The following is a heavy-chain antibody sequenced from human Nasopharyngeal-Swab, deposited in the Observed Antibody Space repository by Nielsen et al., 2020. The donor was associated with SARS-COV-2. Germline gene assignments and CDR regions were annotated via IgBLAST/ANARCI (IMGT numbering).Heavy chain of an antibody. CDR3: ARATAYGRDYSNYLYYYGMDV. V-gene: IGHV3-11*04. Sequence: SCAASGFTFSDYYMSWIRQAPGKGLEWVSYISSSGSTIYYADSVKGRFTISRDNAKNSLCLQMNSLRAEDTAVYYCARATAYGRDYSNYLYYYGMDVWGQGTTVTVSS. J-gene: IGHJ6*02. D-gene: IGHD4-11*01. CDR1: GFTFSDYY. CDR2: ISSSGSTI.